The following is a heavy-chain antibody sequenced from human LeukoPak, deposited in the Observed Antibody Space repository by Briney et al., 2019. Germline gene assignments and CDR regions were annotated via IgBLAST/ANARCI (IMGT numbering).Heavy chain of an antibody. CDR3: ARGYGSGSPGDY. D-gene: IGHD3-10*01. J-gene: IGHJ4*02. Sequence: GGSLRLSCAASGLIVSNNYMSWVRQAPGKGLEWVSVIYSGGNTYYADSVKGRFTISRDNSKNTLYLQMSSLRAEDTAVYYCARGYGSGSPGDYWGQGTLVTASS. CDR2: IYSGGNT. CDR1: GLIVSNNY. V-gene: IGHV3-53*01.